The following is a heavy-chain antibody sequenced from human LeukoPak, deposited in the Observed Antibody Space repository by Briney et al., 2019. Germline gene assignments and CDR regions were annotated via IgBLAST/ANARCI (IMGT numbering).Heavy chain of an antibody. CDR1: GYSISSGYY. J-gene: IGHJ3*02. CDR2: IYHSGST. CDR3: ARVFQGYDFWSGYTKSPDAFDI. V-gene: IGHV4-38-2*02. Sequence: SETLSLTXTVSGYSISSGYYWGWIRQPPGKGLEWIGSIYHSGSTYYNPSLKSRVTISVDTSKNQFSLKLSSVTAADTAVYYCARVFQGYDFWSGYTKSPDAFDIWGQGTMVTVSS. D-gene: IGHD3-3*01.